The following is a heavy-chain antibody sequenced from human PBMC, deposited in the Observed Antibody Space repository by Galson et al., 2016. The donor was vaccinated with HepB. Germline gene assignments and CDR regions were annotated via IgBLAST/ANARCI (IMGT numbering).Heavy chain of an antibody. Sequence: SLRLSCAASGFTFSSYGMNWVRQAPGKGLEWVAVISYDGSKKYYADSAKGRFTISRDKSKNTLYLQMNSLRAEDTAVYYCAKNDILTGYSAFDYWGQGTLVTASS. CDR3: AKNDILTGYSAFDY. D-gene: IGHD3-9*01. J-gene: IGHJ4*02. CDR2: ISYDGSKK. V-gene: IGHV3-30*18. CDR1: GFTFSSYG.